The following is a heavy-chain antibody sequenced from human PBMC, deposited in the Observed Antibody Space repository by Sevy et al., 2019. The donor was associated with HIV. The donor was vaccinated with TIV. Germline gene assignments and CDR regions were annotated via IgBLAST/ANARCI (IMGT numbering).Heavy chain of an antibody. CDR2: ISYDGSNK. CDR1: GFTFSSYA. J-gene: IGHJ4*02. CDR3: ARERTTIFGVVLYYFDY. V-gene: IGHV3-30-3*01. D-gene: IGHD3-3*01. Sequence: GGSLRLSCAASGFTFSSYAMHWVRQAPGKGLEWVAVISYDGSNKYYADSVKGRFTISRDNSKNTRYLQMNSLRAEDTAVYYCARERTTIFGVVLYYFDYWGQGTLVTVSS.